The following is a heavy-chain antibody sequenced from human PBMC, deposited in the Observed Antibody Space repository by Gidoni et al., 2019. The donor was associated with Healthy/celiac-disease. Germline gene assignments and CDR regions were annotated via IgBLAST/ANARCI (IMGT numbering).Heavy chain of an antibody. CDR2: ISGSGGST. V-gene: IGHV3-23*01. J-gene: IGHJ4*02. CDR1: GFTFSSYA. Sequence: EVQLLESGGGLVQPGGSLILSCAACGFTFSSYAMRWVRQAPGKVLGWVSAISGSGGSTYYADAVKGRFTISRDNSKNTLYLQMNSLRAEDTAVYYCATRYCSSTSCWVDYWGQGTLVTVSS. CDR3: ATRYCSSTSCWVDY. D-gene: IGHD2-2*01.